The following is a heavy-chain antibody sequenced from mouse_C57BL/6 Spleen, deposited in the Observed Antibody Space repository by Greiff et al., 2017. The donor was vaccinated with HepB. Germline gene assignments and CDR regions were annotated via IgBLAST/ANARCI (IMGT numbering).Heavy chain of an antibody. CDR3: VRGGNYNLFDY. D-gene: IGHD2-1*01. J-gene: IGHJ2*01. Sequence: EVQLVESGGGLVQPKGSLKLSCAASGFSFNTYAMNWVRQAPGKGLEWVARIRSKSNNYATYYADSVKDRFTISRDDSESMLYLQMNNLKTEDTAMYYCVRGGNYNLFDYWGQGTTLTVSS. CDR1: GFSFNTYA. V-gene: IGHV10-1*01. CDR2: IRSKSNNYAT.